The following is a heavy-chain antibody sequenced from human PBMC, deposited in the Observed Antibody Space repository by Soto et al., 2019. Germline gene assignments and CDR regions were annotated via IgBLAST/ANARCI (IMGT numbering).Heavy chain of an antibody. D-gene: IGHD1-1*01. CDR3: ARGKGMEENYYCYGLDI. Sequence: ASVKVSCKASGYTFTTHAMHWVRQAPGQSLEWMGWINGGTGQTKHSQRFQGRVIITRDTSASTAYMELSSLRSEDTAVYYCARGKGMEENYYCYGLDIWGQGATVTVSS. CDR1: GYTFTTHA. J-gene: IGHJ6*02. V-gene: IGHV1-3*01. CDR2: INGGTGQT.